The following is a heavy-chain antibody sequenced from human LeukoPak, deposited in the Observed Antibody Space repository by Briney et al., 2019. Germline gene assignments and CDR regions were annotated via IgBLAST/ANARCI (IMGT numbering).Heavy chain of an antibody. CDR3: ARDPYSGLFDY. CDR1: GFTFSSYS. CDR2: ISSSSSYI. V-gene: IGHV3-21*01. D-gene: IGHD4-11*01. Sequence: GGSLRLSCAASGFTFSSYSMNWVRQAPGKGLEWVSSISSSSSYIYYVDSLKGRFTISRDNAKNSLYLQMNSLRAEDTAVYYCARDPYSGLFDYWGQGTLVTVSS. J-gene: IGHJ4*02.